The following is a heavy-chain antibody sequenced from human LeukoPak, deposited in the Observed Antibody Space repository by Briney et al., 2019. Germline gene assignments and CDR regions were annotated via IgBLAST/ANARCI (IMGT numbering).Heavy chain of an antibody. CDR3: ARRGIAARSNYYYMDV. J-gene: IGHJ6*03. D-gene: IGHD6-6*01. Sequence: SETRSLTCTVSAGSISISSYYWGWIRQPPGKGLEWIGSIYYSGSTYYNPSLKSRVTISVDTSKNQFSLKLSSVTAADTAVYYCARRGIAARSNYYYMDVWGKGATVTVSS. CDR1: AGSISISSYY. CDR2: IYYSGST. V-gene: IGHV4-39*01.